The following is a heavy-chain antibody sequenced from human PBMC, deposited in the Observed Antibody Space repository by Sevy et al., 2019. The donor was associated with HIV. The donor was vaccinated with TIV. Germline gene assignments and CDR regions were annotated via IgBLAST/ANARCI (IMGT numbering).Heavy chain of an antibody. CDR3: AKDYYYSSGYYFAFDI. V-gene: IGHV3-30*02. Sequence: GGSLRLSCAASGFTFSSYGMHWVRQTPGKGLEWVAFIRFDGSNKYYADSVKGRFTISRDNSKNTLYLQLNSVRAEDTAVYYCAKDYYYSSGYYFAFDIWGQGTMVTVSS. J-gene: IGHJ3*02. CDR2: IRFDGSNK. CDR1: GFTFSSYG. D-gene: IGHD3-22*01.